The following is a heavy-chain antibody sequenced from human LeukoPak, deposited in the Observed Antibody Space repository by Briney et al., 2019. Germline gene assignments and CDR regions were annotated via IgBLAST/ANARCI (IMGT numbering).Heavy chain of an antibody. D-gene: IGHD1-1*01. CDR3: ARQKTRAFDI. CDR2: IYYSGST. Sequence: SETLSLTCTVSGDSISSSSYFWGCIRQPPGKGLEWTGNIYYSGSTYYNPSLESRITISVDTSKNQFSLKLSSVTAADTAVYYCARQKTRAFDIWGQGTMVTVSS. CDR1: GDSISSSSYF. J-gene: IGHJ3*02. V-gene: IGHV4-39*01.